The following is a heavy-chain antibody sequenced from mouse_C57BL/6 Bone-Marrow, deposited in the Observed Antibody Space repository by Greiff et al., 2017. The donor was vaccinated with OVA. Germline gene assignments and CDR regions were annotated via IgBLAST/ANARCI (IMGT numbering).Heavy chain of an antibody. D-gene: IGHD2-4*01. V-gene: IGHV1-81*01. Sequence: QVQLQQSGAELARPGASVKLSCKASGYTFTSYGISWVKQRTGQGLEWIGEIYPRSGNTYYHEKFKGKATLTADKSSSTAYMELRSLTSEDSAVYFCARAGIYDYVDYAMDYWGQGTSVTVSS. CDR2: IYPRSGNT. CDR3: ARAGIYDYVDYAMDY. J-gene: IGHJ4*01. CDR1: GYTFTSYG.